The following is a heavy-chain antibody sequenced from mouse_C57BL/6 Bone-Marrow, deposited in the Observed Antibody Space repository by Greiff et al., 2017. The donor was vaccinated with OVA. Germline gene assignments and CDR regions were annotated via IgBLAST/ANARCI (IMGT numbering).Heavy chain of an antibody. D-gene: IGHD2-13*01. Sequence: EVKLMESGGGLVKPGGSLKLSCAASGFTFSSYAMSWVRQTPEKRLEWVATISDGGSYTYYPDNVKGRFTISRDNAKNNLYLQMSHRKSEDTAMYYCARVGEGGNYFDYWGQGTTLTVSS. CDR1: GFTFSSYA. CDR2: ISDGGSYT. V-gene: IGHV5-4*03. J-gene: IGHJ2*01. CDR3: ARVGEGGNYFDY.